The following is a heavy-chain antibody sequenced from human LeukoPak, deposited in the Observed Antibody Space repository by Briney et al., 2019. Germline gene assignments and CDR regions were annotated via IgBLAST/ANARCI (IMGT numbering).Heavy chain of an antibody. V-gene: IGHV3-23*01. CDR1: GFTFSNYA. CDR3: AKKYYDILTGYYVQYSAMDV. D-gene: IGHD3-9*01. Sequence: PGGSLRLSCAASGFTFSNYAMSWVRQAPGKGLEWVSAISPSADSTSYADSVKGRFTISRDNSKNTLYLQMNSLRAEDTAVYYCAKKYYDILTGYYVQYSAMDVWGQGTTVTVSS. CDR2: ISPSADST. J-gene: IGHJ6*02.